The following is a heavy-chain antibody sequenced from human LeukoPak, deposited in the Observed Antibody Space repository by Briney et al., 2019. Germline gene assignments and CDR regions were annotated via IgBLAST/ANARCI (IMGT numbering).Heavy chain of an antibody. CDR1: GGSFSGYY. CDR2: IYHSGST. J-gene: IGHJ6*03. CDR3: AREFRSSSSKSGLYYYYYMDV. V-gene: IGHV4-34*01. Sequence: SETLSLTCAVYGGSFSGYYWSWIRQPPGKGLEWIGSIYHSGSTYYNPSLKSRVTISVDTSKNQFSLKLSSVTAADTAVYYCAREFRSSSSKSGLYYYYYMDVWGKGTTVTVSS. D-gene: IGHD6-13*01.